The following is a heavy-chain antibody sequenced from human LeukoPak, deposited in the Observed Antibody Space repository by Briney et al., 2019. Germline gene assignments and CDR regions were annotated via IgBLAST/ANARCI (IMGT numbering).Heavy chain of an antibody. D-gene: IGHD4-11*01. CDR3: AKVKTTLDY. Sequence: PGGSLRLSCAASGFTFSSYAMHWVRQAPGKGLEWVAVISYDGSNKYYADSVKGRFTISRDNSKNTLYLQMNSLRAEDTAVYYCAKVKTTLDYWGQGTLVTVSS. V-gene: IGHV3-30*04. J-gene: IGHJ4*02. CDR1: GFTFSSYA. CDR2: ISYDGSNK.